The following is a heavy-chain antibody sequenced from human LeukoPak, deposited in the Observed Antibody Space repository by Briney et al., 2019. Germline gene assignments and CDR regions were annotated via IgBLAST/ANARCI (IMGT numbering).Heavy chain of an antibody. V-gene: IGHV1-2*02. J-gene: IGHJ4*02. CDR1: GYTFTGYD. CDR2: INPNSGGT. CDR3: ARPYCRGGSCTSFWDY. D-gene: IGHD2-15*01. Sequence: ASVKVSCKASGYTFTGYDLHWVRQAPGQGLEWMGWINPNSGGTNYAQKFQGRVTMTRDTSSTTAYMELRWLRSDDTAVYYCARPYCRGGSCTSFWDYRGQGTLVTVSS.